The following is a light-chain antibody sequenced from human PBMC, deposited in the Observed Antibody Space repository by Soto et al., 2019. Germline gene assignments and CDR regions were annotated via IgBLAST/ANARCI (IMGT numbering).Light chain of an antibody. CDR2: DVS. Sequence: QSALTQPASVSGPPGQSITISCTGTSSDVGAYNYVSWYQQHPGKAPKLMIYDVSNRPSGVSNRFSGSKSGNTASLTISGLQAEDEADYYCSSYTSSNTLVFGGGTKLTVL. J-gene: IGLJ3*02. V-gene: IGLV2-14*01. CDR3: SSYTSSNTLV. CDR1: SSDVGAYNY.